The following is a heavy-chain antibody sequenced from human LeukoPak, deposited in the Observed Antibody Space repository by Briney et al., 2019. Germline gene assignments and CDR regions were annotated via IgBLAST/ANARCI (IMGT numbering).Heavy chain of an antibody. CDR3: ASEDTMVRGKIDY. Sequence: SEALSLTCTVSGGSISSYYWSWIRQPPGKGLEWIGYIYYSGSTHYNPSLKSRVTISVDTSKNQFSLKLSSVTAADTAVYYCASEDTMVRGKIDYWGQGTLVTVSS. J-gene: IGHJ4*02. CDR2: IYYSGST. V-gene: IGHV4-59*12. CDR1: GGSISSYY. D-gene: IGHD3-10*01.